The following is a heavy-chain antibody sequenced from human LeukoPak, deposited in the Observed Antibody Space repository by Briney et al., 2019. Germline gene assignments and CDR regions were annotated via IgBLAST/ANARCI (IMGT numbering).Heavy chain of an antibody. CDR3: ARGVGYCSGGSCYYTTVYNWFDP. V-gene: IGHV1-8*01. D-gene: IGHD2-15*01. CDR2: MNPNSGNT. CDR1: GNTFTSYD. Sequence: ASVKVSCKASGNTFTSYDINWVRQATGQGLEWMGWMNPNSGNTGYAQKFQGRVTMTRNTSISTAYMELSSLRSEDTAVYYCARGVGYCSGGSCYYTTVYNWFDPWGQGTLVTVSS. J-gene: IGHJ5*02.